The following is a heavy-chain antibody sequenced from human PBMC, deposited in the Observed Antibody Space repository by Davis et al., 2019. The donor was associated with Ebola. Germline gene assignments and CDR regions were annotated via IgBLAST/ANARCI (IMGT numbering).Heavy chain of an antibody. J-gene: IGHJ4*02. CDR3: ARERGRVVVVAATPPGATIDRHWDY. D-gene: IGHD2-15*01. V-gene: IGHV1-46*01. CDR2: INPSGGST. CDR1: GYTFTSYG. Sequence: ASVKVSCKASGYTFTSYGISWVRQAPGQGLEWMGIINPSGGSTSYAQKFQGRVTMTRDTSTSTVYMELSSLRSEDTAVYYCARERGRVVVVAATPPGATIDRHWDYWGQGTLVTVSS.